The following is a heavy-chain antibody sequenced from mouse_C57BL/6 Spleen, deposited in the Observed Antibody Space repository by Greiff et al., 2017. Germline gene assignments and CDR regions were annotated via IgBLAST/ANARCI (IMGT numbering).Heavy chain of an antibody. V-gene: IGHV5-4*01. J-gene: IGHJ2*01. CDR3: ARDGLWEEYYFDY. CDR1: GFTFSSYA. Sequence: EVKLVESGGGLVKPGGSLKLSCAASGFTFSSYAMSWVRQTPEKRLEWVATISDGGSYTYYPDNVKGRFTISRDNAKNNLYLQMSHLKSEDTAMYYCARDGLWEEYYFDYWGQGTTLTVSS. D-gene: IGHD1-1*02. CDR2: ISDGGSYT.